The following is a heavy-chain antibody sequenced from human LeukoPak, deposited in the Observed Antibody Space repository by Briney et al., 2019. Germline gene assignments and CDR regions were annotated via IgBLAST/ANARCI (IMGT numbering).Heavy chain of an antibody. CDR1: GDRLTNNW. J-gene: IGHJ4*02. Sequence: GESLKISCKISGDRLTNNWIGWVRQVPGKGLEWMGLIYPGNSDTRYSPLFQGQVTLSVDKSISTAYLQWSSLKASDTAMYYCARSIAVTDFDYWGQGTLVTVSS. CDR3: ARSIAVTDFDY. CDR2: IYPGNSDT. V-gene: IGHV5-51*01. D-gene: IGHD6-19*01.